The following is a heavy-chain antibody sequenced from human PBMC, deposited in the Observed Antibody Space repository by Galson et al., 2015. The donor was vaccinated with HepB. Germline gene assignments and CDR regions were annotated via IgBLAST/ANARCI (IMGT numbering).Heavy chain of an antibody. Sequence: SVKVSCKASGYTFTSYAMHWVRQAPGQRLEWMGWINAGNGNTKYSQKFQGRVTITRDTSASTAYMELSSLRSEDTAVYYCARWYYYDSSAHDAFDIWGQGTMVTVSS. CDR3: ARWYYYDSSAHDAFDI. J-gene: IGHJ3*02. D-gene: IGHD3-22*01. CDR2: INAGNGNT. CDR1: GYTFTSYA. V-gene: IGHV1-3*01.